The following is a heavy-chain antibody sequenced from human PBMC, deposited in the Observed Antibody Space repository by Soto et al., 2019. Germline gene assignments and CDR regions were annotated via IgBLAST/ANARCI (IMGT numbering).Heavy chain of an antibody. D-gene: IGHD2-21*02. Sequence: QVQLVQSGAEVKKPGASVKVSCKASGYTFSSYGISWVRQAPGQGLEWMGWISAYNGHTNYAQKLQGRVTMTTDTSTSTAYMELRSLRSDDTAVYYCARVVVVTAEGKYYYYGMDVWGQGTTVTVSS. V-gene: IGHV1-18*01. CDR3: ARVVVVTAEGKYYYYGMDV. J-gene: IGHJ6*02. CDR2: ISAYNGHT. CDR1: GYTFSSYG.